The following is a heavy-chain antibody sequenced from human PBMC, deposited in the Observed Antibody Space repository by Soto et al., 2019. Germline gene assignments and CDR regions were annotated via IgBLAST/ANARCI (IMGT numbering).Heavy chain of an antibody. J-gene: IGHJ4*02. CDR2: INGGSTLT. CDR3: AANGGLDY. Sequence: VQLLESGGGLVQPRGSVRLSCAASGFTFSSYSMTWVRQAPGKGLEWVSAINGGSTLTFYTDSVRGRFTISRDNSKNTLYLQMNSLRPEDTALYYCAANGGLDYWGQGTLVTVSS. D-gene: IGHD3-16*01. V-gene: IGHV3-23*01. CDR1: GFTFSSYS.